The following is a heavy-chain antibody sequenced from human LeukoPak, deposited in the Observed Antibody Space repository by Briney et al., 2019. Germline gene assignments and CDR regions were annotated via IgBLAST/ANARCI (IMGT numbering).Heavy chain of an antibody. Sequence: PSQTLSLTCTVSGGSISSGGYYWSWIRQPPGKGLEWIGYIYHSGSTYYNPSLKSRVTISVDRSKNQFSLKLSSVTAADTAVYYCARGDGSYYTNWGQGTLVTVSS. J-gene: IGHJ4*02. CDR1: GGSISSGGYY. CDR2: IYHSGST. CDR3: ARGDGSYYTN. V-gene: IGHV4-30-2*01. D-gene: IGHD1-26*01.